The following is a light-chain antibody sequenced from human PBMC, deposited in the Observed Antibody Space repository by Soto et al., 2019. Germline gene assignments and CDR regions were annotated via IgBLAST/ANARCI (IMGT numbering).Light chain of an antibody. CDR3: QQYNDYST. CDR2: KAS. CDR1: QTISSW. V-gene: IGKV1-5*03. Sequence: DIQMTQSPSTLSASVGDRVTITCRASQTISSWLAWYQQKPGKAPKLLIYKASSLESGVPSRFSGSGSGTEFTLTISSLQPDDFATYSCQQYNDYSTFGQGTKVEIK. J-gene: IGKJ1*01.